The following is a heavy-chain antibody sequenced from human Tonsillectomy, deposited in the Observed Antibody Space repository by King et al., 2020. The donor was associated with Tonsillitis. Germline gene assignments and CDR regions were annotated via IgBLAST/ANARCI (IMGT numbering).Heavy chain of an antibody. V-gene: IGHV3-30*02. CDR1: GFTFSIYG. J-gene: IGHJ4*02. Sequence: HVQLVESGGGVVQPGGSLRLSCAASGFTFSIYGMHWVRQAPGKGLEWVALVEYEGDKKHYADSVKGRFTISRDNSKNTLYLQMNSLRLEDTAMYYCAKDQGVPAAIGGQGTLVTVSS. CDR2: VEYEGDKK. CDR3: AKDQGVPAAI. D-gene: IGHD2-2*01.